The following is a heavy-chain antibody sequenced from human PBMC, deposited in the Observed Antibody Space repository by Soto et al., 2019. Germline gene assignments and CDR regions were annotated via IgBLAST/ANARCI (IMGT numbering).Heavy chain of an antibody. J-gene: IGHJ4*02. Sequence: GGSLRLSCAASGFTFSSYAMNWVRQAPGKGLEWVSSISGSGGSTYYADSVKGRFTISRDNSKNTLYLQLNSLRAEDTAVYYCITAVTASLFDYWGQGTLVTVSS. CDR3: ITAVTASLFDY. CDR2: ISGSGGST. CDR1: GFTFSSYA. V-gene: IGHV3-23*01. D-gene: IGHD4-17*01.